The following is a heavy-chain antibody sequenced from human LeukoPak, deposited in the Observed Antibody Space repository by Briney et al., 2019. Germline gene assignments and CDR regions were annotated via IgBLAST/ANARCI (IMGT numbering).Heavy chain of an antibody. CDR1: GYTFTSYA. V-gene: IGHV1-3*01. CDR3: ARDSGITNMFGGGRGSALEEPNDVFDM. CDR2: INAGNGNT. D-gene: IGHD3-16*01. J-gene: IGHJ3*02. Sequence: ASVKVSCKASGYTFTSYAMHWVRQAPGQRLEWMGWINAGNGNTKYSQKFQGRVTMTTDTSTSTAIMELRSLRSDDTAVYYCARDSGITNMFGGGRGSALEEPNDVFDMWGQGTMVIVSS.